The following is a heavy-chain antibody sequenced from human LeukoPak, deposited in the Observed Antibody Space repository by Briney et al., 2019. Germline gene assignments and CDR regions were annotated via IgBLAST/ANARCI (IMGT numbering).Heavy chain of an antibody. CDR2: ISASGVNT. Sequence: GGSLRLSCTASGFTFRDSGVTWVRQAPGKGLEWVSLISASGVNTCYADAVKGRFTISRDNSKNTLYLQMNSLRAEDTAVYYCAKNIGGFDYWGQGTLVTVSS. CDR3: AKNIGGFDY. J-gene: IGHJ4*02. D-gene: IGHD4-23*01. V-gene: IGHV3-23*01. CDR1: GFTFRDSG.